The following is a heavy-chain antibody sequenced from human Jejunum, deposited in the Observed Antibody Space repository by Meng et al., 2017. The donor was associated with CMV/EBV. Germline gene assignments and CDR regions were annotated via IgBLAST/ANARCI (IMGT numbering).Heavy chain of an antibody. Sequence: QLQQACSGLVNPSQTLSLTCAISGDSVSSNTVAWNWIRLSPSGGLEWLGRTYYRSKWYSEYTVSVRSRISITPDTSKNQFSLQLTSVTPDDTAGYYCARGEDSSLDYWGQGTLVTVSS. CDR1: GDSVSSNTVA. D-gene: IGHD6-13*01. J-gene: IGHJ4*02. V-gene: IGHV6-1*01. CDR2: TYYRSKWYS. CDR3: ARGEDSSLDY.